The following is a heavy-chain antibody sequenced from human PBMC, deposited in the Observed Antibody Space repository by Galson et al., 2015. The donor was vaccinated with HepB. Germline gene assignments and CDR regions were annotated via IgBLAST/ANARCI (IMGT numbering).Heavy chain of an antibody. V-gene: IGHV3-23*03. CDR2: IEKDSSGA. J-gene: IGHJ4*02. CDR1: GFTFGFFA. Sequence: SLRLSCAASGFTFGFFAMSWVRQAPGKGLEWVSGIEKDSSGAYYADSVKGRFTISRDNSKNAVYLGVNSLRAEDTAVYYCAKQAGPLIESWYFDYWGQGSLVTVSS. CDR3: AKQAGPLIESWYFDY. D-gene: IGHD2/OR15-2a*01.